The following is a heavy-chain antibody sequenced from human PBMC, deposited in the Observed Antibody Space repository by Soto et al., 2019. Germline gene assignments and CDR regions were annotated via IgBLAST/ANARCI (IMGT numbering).Heavy chain of an antibody. CDR3: ASRPYCSSTRCYGSYSSGMDV. CDR2: IYPGDSET. D-gene: IGHD2-2*01. V-gene: IGHV5-51*01. J-gene: IGHJ6*04. CDR1: GYSFTNYW. Sequence: PGEALKISWKGSGYSFTNYWIGWVRQMPGKGLEGVGSIYPGDSETIYSPSFQGQVTISGDKSISTAYLQWSSLKGWDTASEYCASRPYCSSTRCYGSYSSGMDVWGKGTTAPVSP.